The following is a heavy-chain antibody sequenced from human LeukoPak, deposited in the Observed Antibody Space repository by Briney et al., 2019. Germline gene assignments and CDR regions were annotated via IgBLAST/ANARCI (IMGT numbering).Heavy chain of an antibody. Sequence: SETLSLTCTVSGGSIDTNSYYWGWIRQPPGRGLEWIGNIYYTGSAYYSPSLQSRVIISVDTSKNQFSLRLSSVTAADTAAYYCAGHRNAYSDYWGQGILVTVSS. V-gene: IGHV4-39*01. CDR2: IYYTGSA. D-gene: IGHD1-14*01. J-gene: IGHJ4*02. CDR1: GGSIDTNSYY. CDR3: AGHRNAYSDY.